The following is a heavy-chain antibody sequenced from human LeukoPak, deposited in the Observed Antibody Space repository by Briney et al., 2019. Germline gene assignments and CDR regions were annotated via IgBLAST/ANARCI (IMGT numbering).Heavy chain of an antibody. CDR3: ARVPMDTAMLFDY. D-gene: IGHD5-18*01. Sequence: GGSLRLSCAASGFTFSSNAMSWVRQAPGKGLEWVSYISGSGGSTYYADSVKGRFTISRDNSKNTLYLQMNSLRAEDTAVYYCARVPMDTAMLFDYWGQGTLVTVSS. CDR2: ISGSGGST. CDR1: GFTFSSNA. V-gene: IGHV3-23*01. J-gene: IGHJ4*02.